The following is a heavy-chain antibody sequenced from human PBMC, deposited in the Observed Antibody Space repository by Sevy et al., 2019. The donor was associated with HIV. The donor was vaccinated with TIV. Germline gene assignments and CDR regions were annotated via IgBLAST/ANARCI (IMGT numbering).Heavy chain of an antibody. V-gene: IGHV3-21*01. CDR1: GFTFRSYS. D-gene: IGHD3-3*01. CDR2: ISDDSRYI. J-gene: IGHJ4*02. CDR3: ARDFTIFGVVSGIDY. Sequence: GGSLRLSCAASGFTFRSYSMNWVRQAPGKGLEWLSSISDDSRYIYYSDSVKGRFTISRANAKNSLYLQMNSLRVEDTAIYYCARDFTIFGVVSGIDYWGQGNLVTVSS.